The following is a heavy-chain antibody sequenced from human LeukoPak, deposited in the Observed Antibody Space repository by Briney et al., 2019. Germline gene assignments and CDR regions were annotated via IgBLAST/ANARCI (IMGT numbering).Heavy chain of an antibody. CDR1: GYTLTSYG. V-gene: IGHV1-18*01. J-gene: IGHJ4*02. CDR2: ISAYNGNT. Sequence: ASVKVSCKPSGYTLTSYGLSWVRQAPGQGLEWMGWISAYNGNTNYAQTLQGGVTMTTDTSPSTAYIEKRTLRSHDTRPYICARADYGDYRVGLDYWGQGTLVSVSS. D-gene: IGHD4-17*01. CDR3: ARADYGDYRVGLDY.